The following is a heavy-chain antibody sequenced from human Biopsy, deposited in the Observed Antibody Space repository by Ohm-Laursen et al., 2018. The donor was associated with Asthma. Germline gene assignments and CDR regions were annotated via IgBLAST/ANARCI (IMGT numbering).Heavy chain of an antibody. V-gene: IGHV1-69*13. CDR1: GDSFINYA. Sequence: SVTVSCQASGDSFINYAISWVRQAPGQGLEWMGGLIPVLGTPDHAQMFEGRVTITADESTSTAYMERSSLSSEDTAVYYCARAFVESAAFDYWGQGTLVTVSS. D-gene: IGHD3-10*01. CDR2: LIPVLGTP. J-gene: IGHJ4*02. CDR3: ARAFVESAAFDY.